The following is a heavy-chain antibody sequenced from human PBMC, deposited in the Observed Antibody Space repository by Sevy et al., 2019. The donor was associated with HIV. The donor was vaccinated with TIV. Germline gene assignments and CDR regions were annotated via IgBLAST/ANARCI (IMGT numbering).Heavy chain of an antibody. CDR1: GGTFNNYG. V-gene: IGHV1-69*13. D-gene: IGHD2-21*02. Sequence: ASVKVSCKASGGTFNNYGINWVRQAPGQGLQWMGGILPLSGLVNYAQNFQGRVAITADESTRTVYMELSSLRFEDTAVYYCARDRPCGGDCYFLDSWGRGALVTVSS. CDR3: ARDRPCGGDCYFLDS. CDR2: ILPLSGLV. J-gene: IGHJ4*02.